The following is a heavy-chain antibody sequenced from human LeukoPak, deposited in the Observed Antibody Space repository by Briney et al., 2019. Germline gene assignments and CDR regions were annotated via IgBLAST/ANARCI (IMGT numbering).Heavy chain of an antibody. CDR2: IYSGGTT. Sequence: PGGSLRLSCAASGFIVSTNNMNWVRQAPGKGLEWVSVIYSGGTTYYADSVKGRFTISRDNSKNTLYLQMSSLRAEDTAVYYCSGARDGFDIWGQGTIVTASS. CDR1: GFIVSTNN. V-gene: IGHV3-53*01. CDR3: SGARDGFDI. D-gene: IGHD7-27*01. J-gene: IGHJ3*02.